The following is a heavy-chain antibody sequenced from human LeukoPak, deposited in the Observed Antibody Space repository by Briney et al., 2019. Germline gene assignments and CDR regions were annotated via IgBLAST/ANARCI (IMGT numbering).Heavy chain of an antibody. J-gene: IGHJ4*02. V-gene: IGHV4-59*01. CDR3: ARTFDY. Sequence: PSETLSLTCTVSGGSISSFYWSWIRQPPGKGLEWIGYIYYSGITNYNPSLKSRVTISVDTSKNQFSLKLSSETAADTAVYYCARTFDYWGQGTLVTVSS. CDR1: GGSISSFY. CDR2: IYYSGIT.